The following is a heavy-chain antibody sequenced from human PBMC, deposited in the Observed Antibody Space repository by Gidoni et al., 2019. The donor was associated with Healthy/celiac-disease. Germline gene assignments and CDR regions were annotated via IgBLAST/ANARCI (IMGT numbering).Heavy chain of an antibody. J-gene: IGHJ6*03. CDR3: ARVSNYDFWSGYYQDYYYYYMDV. CDR2: IYSGGST. CDR1: GFTVSSNY. V-gene: IGHV3-53*01. D-gene: IGHD3-3*01. Sequence: EVQLVESGGGLIQHGGSLRLSCAASGFTVSSNYMSWVRQAPGKGLEWVSVIYSGGSTYYADSVKGRFTISRDNSKNTLYLQMNSLRAEDTAVYYCARVSNYDFWSGYYQDYYYYYMDVWGKGTTVTVSS.